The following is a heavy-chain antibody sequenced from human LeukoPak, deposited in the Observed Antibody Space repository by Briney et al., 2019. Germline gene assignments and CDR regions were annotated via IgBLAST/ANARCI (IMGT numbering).Heavy chain of an antibody. CDR3: ASYSCSWYGNACDI. V-gene: IGHV4-61*02. J-gene: IGHJ3*02. D-gene: IGHD6-13*01. CDR2: IYTSGST. Sequence: SETLSLTWTVSGGSISSGSYYWSWMRQPAGKGLEWTGRIYTSGSTNYNPSLKSRVTISVDTSKDQFSLKLSSVTAADTAVYCCASYSCSWYGNACDIWGQGTMVTVSS. CDR1: GGSISSGSYY.